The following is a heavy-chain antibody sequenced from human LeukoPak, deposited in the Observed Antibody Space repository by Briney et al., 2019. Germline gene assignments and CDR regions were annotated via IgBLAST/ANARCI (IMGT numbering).Heavy chain of an antibody. Sequence: PGRSLRLSCAASGFTVSTNYLSWVRRAPGKGLEWLSVIYSGGSTYYADSVKGRFTISRDKSKNTLYLQMNSLRAEDTAVYYCARVQGETLPTNAFDIWGQGTMVTVSS. CDR2: IYSGGST. J-gene: IGHJ3*02. CDR3: ARVQGETLPTNAFDI. CDR1: GFTVSTNY. D-gene: IGHD5-12*01. V-gene: IGHV3-66*01.